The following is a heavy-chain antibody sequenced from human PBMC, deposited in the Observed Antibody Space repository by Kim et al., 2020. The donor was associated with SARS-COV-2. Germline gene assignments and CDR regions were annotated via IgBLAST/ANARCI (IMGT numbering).Heavy chain of an antibody. CDR2: MNPNSGDS. Sequence: ASVKVSCKASGSSFTTYDINWVRQATGQGLEWMGWMNPNSGDSGYAQKFQGRVTMTRDTSISTAFMELSSLTSEDTAVYYCARDRASSSKGWFDPWGQGT. CDR1: GSSFTTYD. D-gene: IGHD6-13*01. CDR3: ARDRASSSKGWFDP. V-gene: IGHV1-8*02. J-gene: IGHJ5*02.